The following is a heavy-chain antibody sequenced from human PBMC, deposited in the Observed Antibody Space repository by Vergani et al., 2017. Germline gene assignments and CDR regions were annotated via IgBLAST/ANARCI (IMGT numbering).Heavy chain of an antibody. CDR2: ISPYNHNT. D-gene: IGHD5-24*01. V-gene: IGHV1-18*04. CDR3: ARSQMATNDFDL. Sequence: QAQLGQSDSEVKKPGDSVTLSCKTSGYTFVNHPITWVRQAPGQGLEWMGWISPYNHNTLDSQKVEGRVTMTSDTSSSTVFLELRRLTSDDTAIYYCARSQMATNDFDLWGRGTLVTVSS. J-gene: IGHJ4*02. CDR1: GYTFVNHP.